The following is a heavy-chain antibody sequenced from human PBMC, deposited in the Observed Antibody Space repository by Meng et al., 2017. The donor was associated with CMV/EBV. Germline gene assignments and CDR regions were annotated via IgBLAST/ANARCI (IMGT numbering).Heavy chain of an antibody. Sequence: GGSLRLSCAASGFTFSSYWMHWVRQAPGKGLVWVSRINSDGSSTSYADSVKGRFTISRDNAKNTLYLQMNSLRAEDPAVYYCARDGPNGIAVAGGDIWGQGTMVTVSS. CDR1: GFTFSSYW. J-gene: IGHJ3*02. CDR2: INSDGSST. D-gene: IGHD6-19*01. CDR3: ARDGPNGIAVAGGDI. V-gene: IGHV3-74*01.